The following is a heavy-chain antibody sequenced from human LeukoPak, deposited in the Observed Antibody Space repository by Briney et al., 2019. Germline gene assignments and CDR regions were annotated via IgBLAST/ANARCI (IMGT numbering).Heavy chain of an antibody. D-gene: IGHD2-2*01. CDR2: INPNSGGT. CDR1: EYTFTGYY. CDR3: ARDDQAMSAAIYYYYYMDV. J-gene: IGHJ6*03. Sequence: GASVKVSCKASEYTFTGYYMHWVRQAPGQGLEWMGWINPNSGGTNYAQKFQGRVTMTRDTSISTAYMELSRLRSDDTAVYYCARDDQAMSAAIYYYYYMDVWGKGTTVTVSS. V-gene: IGHV1-2*02.